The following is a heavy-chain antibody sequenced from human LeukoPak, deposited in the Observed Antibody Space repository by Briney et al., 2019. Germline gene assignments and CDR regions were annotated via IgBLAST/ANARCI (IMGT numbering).Heavy chain of an antibody. J-gene: IGHJ4*02. CDR2: IYYSGST. CDR3: ARDLSQQLVSGY. V-gene: IGHV4-39*07. CDR1: GGSISSSSYY. D-gene: IGHD6-13*01. Sequence: ESSETLSLTCTVSGGSISSSSYYWGWIRQPPGKGLEWIGSIYYSGSTYYNPSLKSRVTISVDTSKNQFSLKLSSVTAADTAVYYCARDLSQQLVSGYWGQGTLVTVSS.